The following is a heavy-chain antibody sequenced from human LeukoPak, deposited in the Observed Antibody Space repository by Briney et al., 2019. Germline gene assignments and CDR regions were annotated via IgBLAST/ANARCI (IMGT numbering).Heavy chain of an antibody. CDR2: IWYDGSNK. J-gene: IGHJ4*02. CDR1: GFTFSSYG. V-gene: IGHV3-33*01. D-gene: IGHD6-13*01. CDR3: ARDQNPLIAAAGTWDY. Sequence: GRSLRLSCAASGFTFSSYGMHWVRQAPGKGLEWVAVIWYDGSNKYYADSVKGRFTISRDNSKNTLYLQMNSLRAKDTAVYYCARDQNPLIAAAGTWDYWGQGTLVTVSS.